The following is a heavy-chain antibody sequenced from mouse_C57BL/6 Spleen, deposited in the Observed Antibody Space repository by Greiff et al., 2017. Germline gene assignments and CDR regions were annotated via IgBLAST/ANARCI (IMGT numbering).Heavy chain of an antibody. Sequence: QVQLKESGAELVRPGTSVKVSCKASGYAFTNYLIEWVKQRPGQGLEWIGVINPGSGGTNYNEKFKGKATLTADKSSSTAYMQLSSLTSEDSAVYFCARGYYGSRGFAYWGQGTLVTVSA. CDR3: ARGYYGSRGFAY. D-gene: IGHD1-1*01. J-gene: IGHJ3*01. CDR1: GYAFTNYL. CDR2: INPGSGGT. V-gene: IGHV1-54*01.